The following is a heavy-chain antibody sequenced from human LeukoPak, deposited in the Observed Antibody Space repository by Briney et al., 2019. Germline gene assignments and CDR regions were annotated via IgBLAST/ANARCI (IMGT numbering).Heavy chain of an antibody. CDR3: AREAPGYCSSTGCYTTKGYYYYYYMDV. Sequence: GASVKVSCKASGYTFTSYGISWVRQVPGQGLEWMGWISAYNGNTNYAQKLQGRVTMTTDTSTSTAYMELRSLRSDDTAVYYCAREAPGYCSSTGCYTTKGYYYYYYMDVWGKGTTVTVSS. CDR2: ISAYNGNT. D-gene: IGHD2-2*02. CDR1: GYTFTSYG. V-gene: IGHV1-18*01. J-gene: IGHJ6*03.